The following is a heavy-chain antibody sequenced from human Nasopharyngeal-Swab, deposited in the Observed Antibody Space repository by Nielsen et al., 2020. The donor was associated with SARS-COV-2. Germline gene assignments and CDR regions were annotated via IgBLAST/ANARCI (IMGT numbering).Heavy chain of an antibody. Sequence: SATLSLTCTVSGVSISSYYWRWIRQPPGKGLEWIGHIYYSGSTNYNPSLKSRVTISVDTSKNQFSLKLSSVTAADTAVYYCASGLNWFPFDYWGQGTLVTVSS. CDR2: IYYSGST. V-gene: IGHV4-59*01. J-gene: IGHJ4*02. CDR3: ASGLNWFPFDY. D-gene: IGHD3-9*01. CDR1: GVSISSYY.